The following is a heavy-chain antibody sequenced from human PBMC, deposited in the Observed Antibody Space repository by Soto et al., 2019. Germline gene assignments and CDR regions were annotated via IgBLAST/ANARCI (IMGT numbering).Heavy chain of an antibody. D-gene: IGHD6-25*01. CDR1: GGSFSGYY. J-gene: IGHJ6*02. V-gene: IGHV4-34*01. Sequence: SETLSLTCAVYGGSFSGYYWSWIRQPPGKGLEXIGXXXXSGSXNXXPXXXSRVTISVDTSKNQFSLKLSSVTAADKAVYYCARDDGYQGPYGMDVWGQGTTVTV. CDR3: ARDDGYQGPYGMDV. CDR2: XXXSGSX.